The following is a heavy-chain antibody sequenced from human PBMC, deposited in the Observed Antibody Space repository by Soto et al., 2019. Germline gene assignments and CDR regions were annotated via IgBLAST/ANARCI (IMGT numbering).Heavy chain of an antibody. J-gene: IGHJ4*02. CDR1: GFTFSSYS. Sequence: GGSLRLSCAASGFTFSSYSMNWVRQAPGKGLEWVSSISSSSSYIYYADSVKGRFTISRDNAKNSLYLQMNSLRAEDTAVYYCASHRAQTKYYFDYWGQGTLVTVSS. V-gene: IGHV3-21*01. CDR2: ISSSSSYI. D-gene: IGHD3-16*02. CDR3: ASHRAQTKYYFDY.